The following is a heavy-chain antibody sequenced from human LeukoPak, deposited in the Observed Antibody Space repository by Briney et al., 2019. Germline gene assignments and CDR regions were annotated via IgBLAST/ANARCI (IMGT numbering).Heavy chain of an antibody. CDR2: IYYSGST. Sequence: SETLSLTCTVSGGSISSSSYYWGWIRQPPGKGLEWIGSIYYSGSTYYNPSLKSRVTISVDTSKNQFSLKLSSVTAADTAVYYCARDGYYYDSSGYSHYYYGMDVWGQGTTVTVSS. CDR1: GGSISSSSYY. CDR3: ARDGYYYDSSGYSHYYYGMDV. V-gene: IGHV4-39*07. J-gene: IGHJ6*02. D-gene: IGHD3-22*01.